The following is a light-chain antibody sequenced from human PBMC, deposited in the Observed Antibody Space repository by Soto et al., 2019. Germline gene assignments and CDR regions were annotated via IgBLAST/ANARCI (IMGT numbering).Light chain of an antibody. V-gene: IGLV2-8*01. J-gene: IGLJ3*02. Sequence: QSALAQPPSASGSPGQSVTISCTGSGSDIGAYKFVSWYQQHPGKAPKLMIFGVTERPSGVPDRFSGSKSGNTASLTVSGLQADDEAIYYCAAWDGSLNGWVFGGGTKVTVL. CDR2: GVT. CDR1: GSDIGAYKF. CDR3: AAWDGSLNGWV.